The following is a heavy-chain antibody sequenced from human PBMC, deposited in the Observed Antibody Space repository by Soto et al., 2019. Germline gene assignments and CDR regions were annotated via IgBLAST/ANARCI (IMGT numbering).Heavy chain of an antibody. V-gene: IGHV3-33*01. CDR3: TRRFSDGWYSDY. J-gene: IGHJ4*02. D-gene: IGHD6-19*01. CDR1: GFIFSGYG. Sequence: QVQLVESGGGVVQPGRSLRLSCAASGFIFSGYGMHWVRQAPGKGLEWVAVIWHDGSNENYADSVKGRFTISRDNSKNTLYVQMTSLRAEDTAVYYCTRRFSDGWYSDYWGQGTLVTVSS. CDR2: IWHDGSNE.